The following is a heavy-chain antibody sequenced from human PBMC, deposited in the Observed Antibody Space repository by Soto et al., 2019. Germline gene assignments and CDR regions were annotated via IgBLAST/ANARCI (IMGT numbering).Heavy chain of an antibody. CDR3: ARVHCSGGSCYHTPYYYYYNMDV. Sequence: SDTLSLTCAVYGGSFSGYYWSWFRQPPGKGLEWIGEINHSGSTNYNPSLKSRVTISVDTSKNQFSLKLSSVTAADTAVYYCARVHCSGGSCYHTPYYYYYNMDVWGKGTTVTVSS. D-gene: IGHD2-15*01. CDR2: INHSGST. V-gene: IGHV4-34*01. J-gene: IGHJ6*03. CDR1: GGSFSGYY.